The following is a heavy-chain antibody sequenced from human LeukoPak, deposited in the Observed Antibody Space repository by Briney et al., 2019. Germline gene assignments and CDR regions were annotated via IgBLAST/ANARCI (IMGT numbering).Heavy chain of an antibody. CDR2: IYYSGST. CDR1: GGSISSYY. D-gene: IGHD3-10*01. V-gene: IGHV4-59*01. Sequence: ETLSLTCTVSGGSISSYYWSWIRQPPGKGLEWIGYIYYSGSTNYNPSLKSRVTISVDTSKNQFSLTLSSVTAADTAVYYCASVRSFSGYYYYYMDVWGKGTTVTVSS. CDR3: ASVRSFSGYYYYYMDV. J-gene: IGHJ6*03.